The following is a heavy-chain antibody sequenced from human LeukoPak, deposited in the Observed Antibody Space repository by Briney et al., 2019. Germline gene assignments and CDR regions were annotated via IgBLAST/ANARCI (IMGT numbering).Heavy chain of an antibody. D-gene: IGHD3-3*01. Sequence: SQTLSLTCAVSGGSISSGGYSWSWIRQPPGKGLEWIGYIYHSGSTYYNPSLKSRVTISVDRSKNQFSLKLSSVTAADTAVYYCARTYYDFWSGYYWDYWGQGTLVTVSS. J-gene: IGHJ4*02. V-gene: IGHV4-30-2*01. CDR1: GGSISSGGYS. CDR3: ARTYYDFWSGYYWDY. CDR2: IYHSGST.